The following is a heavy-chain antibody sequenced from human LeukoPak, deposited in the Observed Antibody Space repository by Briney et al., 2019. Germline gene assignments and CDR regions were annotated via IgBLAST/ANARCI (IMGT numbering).Heavy chain of an antibody. CDR1: GFTFDDYA. Sequence: PGGSLRLSCAASGFTFDDYAMHWVRQAPGKGLEWASGISWNSGSIGYADSVKGRFTISRDNAKNSLYLQMNSLRAEDTALYYCAKGGSYDILTGYVENWGQGTLVTVSS. CDR2: ISWNSGSI. D-gene: IGHD3-9*01. CDR3: AKGGSYDILTGYVEN. J-gene: IGHJ4*02. V-gene: IGHV3-9*01.